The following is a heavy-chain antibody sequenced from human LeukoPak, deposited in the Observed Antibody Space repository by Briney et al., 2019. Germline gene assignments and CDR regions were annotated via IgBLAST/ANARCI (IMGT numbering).Heavy chain of an antibody. V-gene: IGHV3-7*01. CDR2: IKQDGSEK. CDR3: AREKALRFLEWPDYGMDV. D-gene: IGHD3-3*01. J-gene: IGHJ6*02. CDR1: GFTFSSYW. Sequence: GGSLRLSCAASGFTFSSYWTSWVRQAPGKGLEWVANIKQDGSEKYYVDSVKGRFTISRDNAKNSLYLQMNSLRAEDTAVYYRAREKALRFLEWPDYGMDVWGQGTTVTVSS.